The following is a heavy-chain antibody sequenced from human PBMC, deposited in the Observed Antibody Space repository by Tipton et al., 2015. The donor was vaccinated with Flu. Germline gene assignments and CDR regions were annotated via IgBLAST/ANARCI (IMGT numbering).Heavy chain of an antibody. CDR3: ARGGDSSSWYGGLNT. CDR1: GDSVNSGTYF. CDR2: IYTSGST. J-gene: IGHJ5*02. V-gene: IGHV4-61*02. D-gene: IGHD6-19*01. Sequence: LRLSCTVSGDSVNSGTYFWSWVRQPAAKGLEWSGRIYTSGSTHHNPSLKSRVTISIISSKDQVSLELGSVTAADTAVYYCARGGDSSSWYGGLNTWGQGTLVTVTA.